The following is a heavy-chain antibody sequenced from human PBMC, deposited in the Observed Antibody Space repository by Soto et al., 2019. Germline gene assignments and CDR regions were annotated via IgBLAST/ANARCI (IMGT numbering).Heavy chain of an antibody. J-gene: IGHJ4*02. CDR3: ARDVIGHDNYETIAYYFDF. CDR2: INPNSGGT. CDR1: GYTFTGYY. D-gene: IGHD3-16*01. Sequence: ASVKVSCKASGYTFTGYYMHWVRQAPGQGLEWMGWINPNSGGTNYAQRFQGWVTMTRDTSISTAYMELSSLRSDDTAVYYCARDVIGHDNYETIAYYFDFWGPGILVTVSS. V-gene: IGHV1-2*04.